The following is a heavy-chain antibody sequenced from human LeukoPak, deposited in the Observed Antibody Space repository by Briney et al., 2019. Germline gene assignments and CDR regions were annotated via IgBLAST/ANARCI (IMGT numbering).Heavy chain of an antibody. J-gene: IGHJ3*02. V-gene: IGHV1-69*04. CDR2: IIPIFGIA. Sequence: ASVKVSCKASGGTFSSYAISWARQAPGQGLEWMGRIIPIFGIANYAQQFQGRVTITADKSTSTAYMELSSLRSEDTAVYYCASQGVDYYDSSRNAFDIWGQGTMVTVSS. D-gene: IGHD3-22*01. CDR3: ASQGVDYYDSSRNAFDI. CDR1: GGTFSSYA.